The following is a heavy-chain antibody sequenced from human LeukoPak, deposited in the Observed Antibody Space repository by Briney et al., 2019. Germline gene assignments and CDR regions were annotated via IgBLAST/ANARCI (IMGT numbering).Heavy chain of an antibody. V-gene: IGHV3-23*01. J-gene: IGHJ5*02. D-gene: IGHD5-18*01. CDR3: AKGGSQLWLRDWFDP. Sequence: GGSLRLSCAASGFTFSSYAMSWVRQAPGKGLEWVSAISGSGGSTYYADSVKGRFTISRDNSKNTLYLQMNSLRAEDTAVYYCAKGGSQLWLRDWFDPWGQGTLVTVSS. CDR2: ISGSGGST. CDR1: GFTFSSYA.